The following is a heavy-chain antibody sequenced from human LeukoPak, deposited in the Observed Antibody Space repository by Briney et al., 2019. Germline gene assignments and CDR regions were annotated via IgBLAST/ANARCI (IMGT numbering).Heavy chain of an antibody. CDR1: GFSFSSYA. CDR2: MSSSDDGR. Sequence: GGSLRLSCATSGFSFSSYAMSWVRQAPGKGLEWVSAMSSSDDGRYYAASVKGRFTISRDNSKNTLYLQMNSLRAEDTALYYCARATHSSGWYSDPLDYWGQGTLVTVSS. CDR3: ARATHSSGWYSDPLDY. V-gene: IGHV3-23*01. D-gene: IGHD6-19*01. J-gene: IGHJ4*02.